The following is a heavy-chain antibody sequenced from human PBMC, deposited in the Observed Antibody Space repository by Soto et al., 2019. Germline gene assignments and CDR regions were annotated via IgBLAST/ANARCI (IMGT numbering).Heavy chain of an antibody. CDR2: ITPNNGYT. V-gene: IGHV1-18*01. J-gene: IGHJ5*02. D-gene: IGHD3-3*01. CDR3: ATSYDSGFDP. Sequence: QLQLMQSGGEAKNPGASVKVSCEASGYSFSTYAISWLRQAPGQGLEWMGLITPNNGYTNYAQKFQGSLILTTDIHSSTAYMELTSLRDDDTAMYYCATSYDSGFDPWGQGTLVSVS. CDR1: GYSFSTYA.